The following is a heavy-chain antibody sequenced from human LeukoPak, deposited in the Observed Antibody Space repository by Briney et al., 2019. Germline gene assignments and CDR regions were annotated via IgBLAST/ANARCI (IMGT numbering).Heavy chain of an antibody. CDR3: ARGGPRRGSVFYYFDS. V-gene: IGHV1-2*02. J-gene: IGHJ4*02. CDR1: GDTFTDYH. D-gene: IGHD3-10*01. CDR2: INPNSGGT. Sequence: ASVKVSCKSIGDTFTDYHIHWLRQAPGQGLQWMGWINPNSGGTILAQKFQGRVTMTRDTSIKTAYMDLTSLKSGDSAVYYCARGGPRRGSVFYYFDSWGQGTPVTVSS.